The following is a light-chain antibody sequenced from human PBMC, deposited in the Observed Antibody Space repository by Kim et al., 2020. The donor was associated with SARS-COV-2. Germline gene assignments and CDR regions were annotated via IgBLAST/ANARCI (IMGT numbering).Light chain of an antibody. CDR3: LQYGTSPQT. V-gene: IGKV3-20*01. J-gene: IGKJ1*01. CDR1: QILSGSF. Sequence: EIVLTQSPGTLSLSPVARVTLSCRASQILSGSFLAWYQQIPVQAPRLLIYGASSRAPGIPDRFSGSWSGTDFTLTISRLEPEDFAVYYCLQYGTSPQTFAQGTKVDIK. CDR2: GAS.